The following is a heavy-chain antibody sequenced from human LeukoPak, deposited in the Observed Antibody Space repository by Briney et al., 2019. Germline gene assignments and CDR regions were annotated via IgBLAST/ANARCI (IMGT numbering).Heavy chain of an antibody. D-gene: IGHD1-26*01. J-gene: IGHJ6*02. CDR2: ISKSGSDK. CDR1: GFTFSDYY. V-gene: IGHV3-11*01. CDR3: ARQDSGSSPYYYYHGMDV. Sequence: GGSLRLSCAASGFTFSDYYMSWIRQAPGKGLEWVSYISKSGSDKYYADSVEGRFTISRDNAKNSLSLQMNSLRVEDTAVYYCARQDSGSSPYYYYHGMDVWGQGTTVTVSS.